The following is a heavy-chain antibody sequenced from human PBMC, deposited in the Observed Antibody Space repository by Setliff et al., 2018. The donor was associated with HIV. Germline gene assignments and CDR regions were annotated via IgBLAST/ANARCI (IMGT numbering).Heavy chain of an antibody. CDR3: ARDDDYISSSGLGY. V-gene: IGHV1-2*06. J-gene: IGHJ4*02. CDR1: GYTFSGYH. CDR2: INPDSGDT. Sequence: ASVKVSCKASGYTFSGYHMYWVRQAPGQGLEWMGRINPDSGDTEYTQKFEGRVTMTSDTSISTVYIELRSLRSDDTAVYYCARDDDYISSSGLGYWGQGTLVTVSS. D-gene: IGHD6-6*01.